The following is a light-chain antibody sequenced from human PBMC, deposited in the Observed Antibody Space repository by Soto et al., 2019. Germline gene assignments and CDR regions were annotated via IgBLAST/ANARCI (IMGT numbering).Light chain of an antibody. CDR1: QTLANY. V-gene: IGKV3-11*01. J-gene: IGKJ3*01. Sequence: EVVLTQSPATLSLSPGERATLSCRASQTLANYLAWYQQRPGQAPRLLIYDASNRATGIPARFSGSGSGTDFTLTISSLEPEDSAVYYCQQYGSSPLFTFGPGTKVEIK. CDR2: DAS. CDR3: QQYGSSPLFT.